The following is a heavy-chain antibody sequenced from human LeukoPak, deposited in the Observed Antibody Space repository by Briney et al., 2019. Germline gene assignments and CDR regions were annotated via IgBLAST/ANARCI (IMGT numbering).Heavy chain of an antibody. V-gene: IGHV4-39*01. Sequence: PSETLSLTCTVSGGSISSGSYYWGWIRQPPGKGLEWIGSIYYSGSTYYNPSLKSRVTISVDTSKNQFSLKLSSVTAADTAVYYCARPLEYSSPGGDAFDIWGQGTMVTVSS. D-gene: IGHD6-6*01. CDR1: GGSISSGSYY. CDR3: ARPLEYSSPGGDAFDI. J-gene: IGHJ3*02. CDR2: IYYSGST.